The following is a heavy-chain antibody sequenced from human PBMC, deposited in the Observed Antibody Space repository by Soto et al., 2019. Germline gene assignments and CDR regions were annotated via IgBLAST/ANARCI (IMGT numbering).Heavy chain of an antibody. D-gene: IGHD2-21*02. CDR1: VDIVSSNSAA. Sequence: PSQTLSLTCAISVDIVSSNSAAWNWISQSPSRGLEWLGRTYYRSKLFSDYAVSVKSRISINADTSKNQFSLQLNSVTPEDTAMYYCARVESVDRYPFDFWAKGSMVTVSS. J-gene: IGHJ3*01. V-gene: IGHV6-1*01. CDR3: ARVESVDRYPFDF. CDR2: TYYRSKLFS.